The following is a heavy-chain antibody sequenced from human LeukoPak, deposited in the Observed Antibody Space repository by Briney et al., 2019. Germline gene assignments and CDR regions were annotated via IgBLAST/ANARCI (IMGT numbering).Heavy chain of an antibody. CDR2: IWYDGSNK. V-gene: IGHV3-33*01. CDR1: GFTFSSYG. J-gene: IGHJ4*02. Sequence: GGSLRLSCAASGFTFSSYGMHWVRQAPGKGLEWVAVIWYDGSNKYYADSVKGRFTISRDNSKNTLYLQMNSLRAEDTAVYYCARDPGSQQGFDYWGQGTLVTVSS. D-gene: IGHD1/OR15-1a*01. CDR3: ARDPGSQQGFDY.